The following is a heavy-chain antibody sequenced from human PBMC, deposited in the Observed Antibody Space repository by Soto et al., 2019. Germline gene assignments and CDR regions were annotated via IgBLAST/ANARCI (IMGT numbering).Heavy chain of an antibody. CDR3: ASDWSGYSGYDSPYYYYYGMDV. CDR1: GYTFTSYG. V-gene: IGHV1-18*01. D-gene: IGHD5-12*01. J-gene: IGHJ6*02. Sequence: ASVKVSCKASGYTFTSYGISWVRQAPGQGLEWMGWISAYNGNTNYAQKLQGRVTMTTDTSTSTAYMELRSLRSDDTAVYYCASDWSGYSGYDSPYYYYYGMDVWGQGTTVTVSS. CDR2: ISAYNGNT.